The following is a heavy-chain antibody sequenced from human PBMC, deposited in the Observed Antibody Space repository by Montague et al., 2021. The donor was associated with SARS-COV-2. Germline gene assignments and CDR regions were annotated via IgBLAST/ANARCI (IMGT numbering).Heavy chain of an antibody. J-gene: IGHJ6*03. D-gene: IGHD5-12*01. CDR3: ARDLGGYDMGRYYYVDV. Sequence: SLRLSCAASGFSFSAFSMDWVRQGPGKGLEWVSSISRTGNYIYYSDSVKGRFTISRDDAKNSLYLQVNSLRAEDSAVYFCARDLGGYDMGRYYYVDVWGKGTTVTVSS. CDR2: ISRTGNYI. V-gene: IGHV3-21*01. CDR1: GFSFSAFS.